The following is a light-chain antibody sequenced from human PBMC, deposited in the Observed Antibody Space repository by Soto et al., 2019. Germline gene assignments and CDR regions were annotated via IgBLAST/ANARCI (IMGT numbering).Light chain of an antibody. V-gene: IGKV1-33*01. CDR2: DAS. CDR1: QDISNY. CDR3: QQYDNLLTWT. J-gene: IGKJ1*01. Sequence: DIQVTQTPSSLSASVGDRVTITCQASQDISNYLKWYQQKPGKAPKLLIYDASNLETGVPSRFSGSGSGTDFTFTISSLQHEDIATYYCQQYDNLLTWTFGQGAKVDIK.